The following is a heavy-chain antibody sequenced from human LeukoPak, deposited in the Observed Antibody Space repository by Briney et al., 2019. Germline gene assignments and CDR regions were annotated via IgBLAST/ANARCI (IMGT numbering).Heavy chain of an antibody. CDR1: GFTFSNYW. CDR3: ARPSVLGPNTDY. D-gene: IGHD4/OR15-4a*01. CDR2: IEQDGSEK. Sequence: PGGSLRLSCAASGFTFSNYWMSWVRQTPGKGLEWVATIEQDGSEKYYVDSVKGRFTISRDNAKKSLFLQMNSLRADDTAVYYCARPSVLGPNTDYWGQGTLVTVFS. J-gene: IGHJ4*02. V-gene: IGHV3-7*01.